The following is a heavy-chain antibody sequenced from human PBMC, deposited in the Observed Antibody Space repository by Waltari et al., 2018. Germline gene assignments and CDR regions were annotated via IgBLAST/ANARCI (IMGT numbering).Heavy chain of an antibody. D-gene: IGHD2-2*01. Sequence: QVQLVESGGGVVQPGGSLRLSRAAAGSTFISSRLHWVGPDPGKGLEWVAFIRYEVSNKYYADSVKGRFTISRDNSKNTLYLQMNSLRAEDTAVYYCLLQFIVVVPAAINRGGQGTLVTVSS. CDR1: GSTFISSR. CDR2: IRYEVSNK. V-gene: IGHV3-30*02. CDR3: LLQFIVVVPAAINR. J-gene: IGHJ4*02.